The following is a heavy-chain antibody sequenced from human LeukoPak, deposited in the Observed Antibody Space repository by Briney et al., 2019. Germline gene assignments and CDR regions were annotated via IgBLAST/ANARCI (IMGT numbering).Heavy chain of an antibody. J-gene: IGHJ4*02. Sequence: GGSLRLSCAASGFTFSSYSMNWVRQAPGKGLEWVSSISSSSSYIYYADSVKGRFTISRDNAKNSLYLQMNSLRAEDTAVYYCAIYPTHIRYIVATMWGQGTLVTVSS. D-gene: IGHD5-12*01. CDR1: GFTFSSYS. CDR2: ISSSSSYI. V-gene: IGHV3-21*04. CDR3: AIYPTHIRYIVATM.